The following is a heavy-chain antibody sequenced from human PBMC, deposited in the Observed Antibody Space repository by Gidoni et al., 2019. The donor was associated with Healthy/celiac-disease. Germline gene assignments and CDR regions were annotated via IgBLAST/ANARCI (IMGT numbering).Heavy chain of an antibody. Sequence: PPGKGLEWIGYIYYSGSTYYNPSLKSRVTISVDTSKNQFSLKLSSVTAADTAVYYCASRVRFLEWSSPLDIWGQGTMVTVSS. J-gene: IGHJ3*02. CDR2: IYYSGST. CDR3: ASRVRFLEWSSPLDI. D-gene: IGHD3-3*01. V-gene: IGHV4-30-4*01.